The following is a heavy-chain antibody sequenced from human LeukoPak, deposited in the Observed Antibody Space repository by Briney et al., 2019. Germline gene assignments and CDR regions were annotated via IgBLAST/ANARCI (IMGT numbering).Heavy chain of an antibody. V-gene: IGHV1-2*02. Sequence: ASVKVSCKTSGYTFATYFMHWVRQAPGQGLEWMGYIKPNSGVTNYAQKSRGRVTMTWDTSISTAYIELSGLTSDDTAIYYCARPTYCGSNCYFNFDYWGQGTLVTVSS. J-gene: IGHJ4*02. D-gene: IGHD2-21*02. CDR3: ARPTYCGSNCYFNFDY. CDR2: IKPNSGVT. CDR1: GYTFATYF.